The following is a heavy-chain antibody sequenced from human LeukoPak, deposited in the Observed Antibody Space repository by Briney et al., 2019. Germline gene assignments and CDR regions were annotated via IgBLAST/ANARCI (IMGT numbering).Heavy chain of an antibody. CDR2: INTDGSST. J-gene: IGHJ4*02. V-gene: IGHV3-74*01. Sequence: GGSLRLSCAASGFTFSSYWMHWVRQAPGKGLVWVSRINTDGSSTSYADSVKGRFTLSRDNAKNTLYLKMNSLRAEDTAVYYCARTIVPAAPLDYWGQGTLVTVP. CDR3: ARTIVPAAPLDY. D-gene: IGHD2-2*01. CDR1: GFTFSSYW.